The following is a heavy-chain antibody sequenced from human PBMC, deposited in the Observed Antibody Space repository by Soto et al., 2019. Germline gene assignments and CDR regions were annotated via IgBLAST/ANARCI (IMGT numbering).Heavy chain of an antibody. CDR2: IGTAGDT. CDR3: ARGGRYSSGWYALGARYYYYMAV. D-gene: IGHD6-19*01. J-gene: IGHJ6*03. V-gene: IGHV3-13*01. Sequence: EVQLVESGGGLVKPGGSLRLSCAASGFTFSSYDMHWVRQATGKGLEWVSAIGTAGDTYYPGSVKGRFTISRENAKNSFNLKMSSRRAGDPGVYYCARGGRYSSGWYALGARYYYYMAVWGKGTTVAVSS. CDR1: GFTFSSYD.